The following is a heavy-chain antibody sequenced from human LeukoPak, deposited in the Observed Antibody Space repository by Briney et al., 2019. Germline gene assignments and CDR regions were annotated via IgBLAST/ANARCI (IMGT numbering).Heavy chain of an antibody. CDR2: VYNSGST. J-gene: IGHJ4*02. CDR3: AREVFYFDSSGYNCFDY. V-gene: IGHV4-59*01. D-gene: IGHD3-22*01. Sequence: SETLSLTCTVSGGSISSYYWGWIRQPPGRGLEWIGYVYNSGSTNYNPSLKSRVTISLNTSKNHFSLNISSVTAADTAVYYCAREVFYFDSSGYNCFDYWGQGTLVTVSS. CDR1: GGSISSYY.